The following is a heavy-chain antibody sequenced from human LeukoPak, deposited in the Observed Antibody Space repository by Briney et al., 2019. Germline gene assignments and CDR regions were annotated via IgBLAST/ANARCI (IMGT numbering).Heavy chain of an antibody. Sequence: PGRSLRLSCAASGFTFSSYAMHWVRQAPGKGLEWVAVISYDGSNKYYADSVKGRFTISRDNSKNTLYLQMNSLRAEDTAVYYCAKAREFDYWGQGTLVTVSS. D-gene: IGHD1-26*01. V-gene: IGHV3-30*04. CDR1: GFTFSSYA. CDR3: AKAREFDY. J-gene: IGHJ4*02. CDR2: ISYDGSNK.